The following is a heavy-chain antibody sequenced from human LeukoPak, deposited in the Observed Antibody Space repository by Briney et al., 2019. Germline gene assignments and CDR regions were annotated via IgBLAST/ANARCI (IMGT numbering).Heavy chain of an antibody. CDR3: ARQRYYYDSSGLVVDY. J-gene: IGHJ4*02. Sequence: SETLSLTCTVSGGSISSYYWSWIRQPPGKGLEWIGYIYYSGSTNYNPSLKSRVTISVDTSKNQFSLTLSSVTAADTAVYYCARQRYYYDSSGLVVDYWGQGTLVTVSS. CDR1: GGSISSYY. CDR2: IYYSGST. D-gene: IGHD3-22*01. V-gene: IGHV4-59*08.